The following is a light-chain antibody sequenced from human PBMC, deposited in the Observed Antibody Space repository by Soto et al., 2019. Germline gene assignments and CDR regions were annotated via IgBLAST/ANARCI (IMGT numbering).Light chain of an antibody. CDR1: QSLTNNY. J-gene: IGKJ1*01. Sequence: EIVLTQSPGTLSLSPGERATLSCRASQSLTNNYFAWYQQKPGRALRLLIDGASTRATGIPDRFSGSGSGTDFPLTISRLAPEDVAVYYCQQYEAVVTFGQGTKVEI. V-gene: IGKV3-20*01. CDR2: GAS. CDR3: QQYEAVVT.